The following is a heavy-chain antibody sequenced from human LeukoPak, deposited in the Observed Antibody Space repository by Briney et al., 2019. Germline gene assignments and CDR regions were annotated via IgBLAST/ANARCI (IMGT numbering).Heavy chain of an antibody. CDR3: ARDPVGATGFDY. CDR2: ISSSSSYI. V-gene: IGHV3-21*01. D-gene: IGHD1-26*01. J-gene: IGHJ4*02. Sequence: GGSLRLPCAASGFTFSSYSMNWVRQAPGKGLEWVSSISSSSSYIYYADSVKGRFTISRDNAKNSLYLQMNSLRAEDTAVYYCARDPVGATGFDYWGQGTLVTVSS. CDR1: GFTFSSYS.